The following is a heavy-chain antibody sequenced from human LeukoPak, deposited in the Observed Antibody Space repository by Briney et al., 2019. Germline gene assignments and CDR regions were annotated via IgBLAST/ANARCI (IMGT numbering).Heavy chain of an antibody. CDR2: ISYDGSNK. J-gene: IGHJ5*02. CDR3: AREPHEGWFDP. CDR1: GFTFSSYA. Sequence: GGSLRLSCAASGFTFSSYAMHWVRQAPGKGLEWVAVISYDGSNKYYADSVKGRFTISRDNSKNTLYLQMNSLRAEDTAVYYCAREPHEGWFDPWGQGTLVTVSS. V-gene: IGHV3-30-3*01.